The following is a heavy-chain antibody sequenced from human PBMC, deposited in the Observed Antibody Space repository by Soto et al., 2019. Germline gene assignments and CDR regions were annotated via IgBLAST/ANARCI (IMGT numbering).Heavy chain of an antibody. CDR3: ARTPDI. Sequence: SETLSLTCTVSGGSISSYYWSWIRQPPGKGLEWIGYIYHTGSTYYNPSLKSRVTISVDRSKNQFSLKLSSVTAADTAVYYCARTPDIWGQGTMVTVSS. CDR1: GGSISSYY. J-gene: IGHJ3*02. V-gene: IGHV4-59*12. CDR2: IYHTGST.